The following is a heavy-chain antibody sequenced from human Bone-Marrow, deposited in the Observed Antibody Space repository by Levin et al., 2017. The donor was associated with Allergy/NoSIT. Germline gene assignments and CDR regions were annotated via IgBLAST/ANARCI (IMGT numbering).Heavy chain of an antibody. CDR3: ATSNDRRDAH. Sequence: QPGGSLRLSCAASGFTFSTFWMTWVRQAPGKGLEWVATINPDGSGKNYVDSMKGRFTISRDNAKNSLYLQMNSLRAEDTAVYYCATSNDRRDAHWGQGTLVTVSS. V-gene: IGHV3-7*03. CDR1: GFTFSTFW. CDR2: INPDGSGK. J-gene: IGHJ4*02. D-gene: IGHD1-1*01.